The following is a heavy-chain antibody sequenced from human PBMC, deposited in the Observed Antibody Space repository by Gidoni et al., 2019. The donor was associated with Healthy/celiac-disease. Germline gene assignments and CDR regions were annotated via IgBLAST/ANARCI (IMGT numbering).Heavy chain of an antibody. Sequence: EVQLVESGGGLVQPGGSLRLSCAASGFPFSSYAMSWVRQAPGTGLEWVSASSGSGGSTYYADSVKGRFTISRDNSKSTLYLQMNSLRAEDTAVYYCAKEYMVQGVINGYWGQGTLVTVSS. CDR2: SSGSGGST. CDR1: GFPFSSYA. J-gene: IGHJ4*02. D-gene: IGHD3-10*01. V-gene: IGHV3-23*04. CDR3: AKEYMVQGVINGY.